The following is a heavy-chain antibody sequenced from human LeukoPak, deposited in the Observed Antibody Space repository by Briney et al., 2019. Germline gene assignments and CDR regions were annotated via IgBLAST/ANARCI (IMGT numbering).Heavy chain of an antibody. J-gene: IGHJ4*02. V-gene: IGHV4-34*01. Sequence: SDTLSLICAVYGGSFSGYYWSWIRHPPGKGREWIGEINHSGSTQYNPPLKSRDPISVQTSKHQVSLKLSSVTAADTAVYYCGAEAAGPGHRVYWGQGTLVTVSS. CDR1: GGSFSGYY. D-gene: IGHD6-13*01. CDR3: GAEAAGPGHRVY. CDR2: INHSGST.